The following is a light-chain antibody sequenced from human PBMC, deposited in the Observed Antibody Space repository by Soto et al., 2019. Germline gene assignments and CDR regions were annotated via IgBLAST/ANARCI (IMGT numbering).Light chain of an antibody. Sequence: EIVLTQSPATLSLSPGERATLSCRASQSVSSYLAWYQQKPGQAPRLLIYDASNRATGIPARFSGSGSGTDFTLTISSLEPEDFAVYYCKQRRNWPPITLGKGTRLEIK. CDR2: DAS. V-gene: IGKV3-11*01. CDR1: QSVSSY. CDR3: KQRRNWPPIT. J-gene: IGKJ5*01.